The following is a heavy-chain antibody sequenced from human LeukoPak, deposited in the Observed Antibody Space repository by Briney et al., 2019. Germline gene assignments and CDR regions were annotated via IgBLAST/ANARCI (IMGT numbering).Heavy chain of an antibody. J-gene: IGHJ1*01. Sequence: GESLKISCKGSGYSFTSYWIGCVRQMPGKGLEWMGIIYPGDSDTRYSPSFQGQVTISADKSISTAYLQWSSLKASDTAMYYCARLPSTYYYDSSGYYRSAEYFQHWGQGTLVTVSS. D-gene: IGHD3-22*01. CDR2: IYPGDSDT. CDR1: GYSFTSYW. V-gene: IGHV5-51*01. CDR3: ARLPSTYYYDSSGYYRSAEYFQH.